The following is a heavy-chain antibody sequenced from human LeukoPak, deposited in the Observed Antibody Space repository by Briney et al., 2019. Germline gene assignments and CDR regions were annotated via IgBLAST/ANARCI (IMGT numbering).Heavy chain of an antibody. Sequence: GGSLRLSCAASGFTFSSYSMNWVRQAPGKGLEWVSSISSSSSYIYYADSVKGRFTISRDNAKNSLYLQMTSLRAEDTAVYYCAREGITGTRSDYWGQGTLVTVSS. CDR1: GFTFSSYS. CDR3: AREGITGTRSDY. V-gene: IGHV3-21*01. D-gene: IGHD1-20*01. CDR2: ISSSSSYI. J-gene: IGHJ4*02.